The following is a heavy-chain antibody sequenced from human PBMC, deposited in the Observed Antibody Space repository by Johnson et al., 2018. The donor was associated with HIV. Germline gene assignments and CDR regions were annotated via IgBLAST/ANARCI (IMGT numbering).Heavy chain of an antibody. CDR2: IYSGGST. CDR3: ARPGGDYSAFDI. D-gene: IGHD4-17*01. CDR1: GFTVSSNY. Sequence: MLLVESGGGVVQPGGSLRLSCAASGFTVSSNYMSWVRQAPGKGLEWVSVIYSGGSTYYADSVKGRFTISRDNSKNTLYLQMNSLRAEDTAGYYCARPGGDYSAFDIWGQGTMVTVSS. V-gene: IGHV3-66*02. J-gene: IGHJ3*02.